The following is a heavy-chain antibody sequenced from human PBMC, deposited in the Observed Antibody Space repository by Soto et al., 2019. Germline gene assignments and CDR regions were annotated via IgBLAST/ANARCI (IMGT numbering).Heavy chain of an antibody. J-gene: IGHJ4*02. V-gene: IGHV3-74*01. D-gene: IGHD6-13*01. CDR3: ARERGKAAAVHFDY. CDR2: INSDGSST. CDR1: GFTFSSYW. Sequence: EVQLVESGGGLVQPGGSLRLSCAASGFTFSSYWMQWVRQAPGKGLVWVSRINSDGSSTSYADSVKGRFTISRDNAKNTPYLQMNSLRAEDTAVYSCARERGKAAAVHFDYWGQGTLVTVSS.